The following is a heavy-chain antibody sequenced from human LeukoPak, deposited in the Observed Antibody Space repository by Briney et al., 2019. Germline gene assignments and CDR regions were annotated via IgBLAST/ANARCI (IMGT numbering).Heavy chain of an antibody. CDR2: IKQDGSEK. CDR1: GFTFSSYW. Sequence: GGSLRLSCAASGFTFSSYWMSWVRQAPGKGLEWVANIKQDGSEKYYVDSVKGRFTISRDNAKNSLYLQMNSLRAEDTAVYYCARVVSSGYYYVGGFDPWGQGTLVTVSS. CDR3: ARVVSSGYYYVGGFDP. D-gene: IGHD3-22*01. V-gene: IGHV3-7*01. J-gene: IGHJ5*02.